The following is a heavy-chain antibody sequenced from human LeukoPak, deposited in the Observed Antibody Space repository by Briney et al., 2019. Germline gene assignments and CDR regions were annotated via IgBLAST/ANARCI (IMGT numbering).Heavy chain of an antibody. D-gene: IGHD1-26*01. J-gene: IGHJ4*02. Sequence: GASVKVSCKASGYTFTGYYMHWVRQAPGQGLEWMGWINPNSGGTNYAQKFQGRVTMTRDTSISTAYMELSRLRSDDTAVYYCAREAWELSGYFGYWGQGTLVTVSS. V-gene: IGHV1-2*02. CDR2: INPNSGGT. CDR1: GYTFTGYY. CDR3: AREAWELSGYFGY.